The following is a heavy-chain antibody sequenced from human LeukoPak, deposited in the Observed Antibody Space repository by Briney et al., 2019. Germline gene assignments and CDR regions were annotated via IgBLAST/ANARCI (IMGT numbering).Heavy chain of an antibody. CDR1: GFTFSSYG. CDR3: ARAMWDYYETSGSFDI. D-gene: IGHD3-22*01. CDR2: ISYDGSNK. Sequence: EGSLRLSCAASGFTFSSYGMHWVRQAPGKGLEWVAVISYDGSNKYYADSVKGRFTISRDNSKNTLYLQMNSLRAEDTAVYYCARAMWDYYETSGSFDIWGQGTMVTVSS. V-gene: IGHV3-30*03. J-gene: IGHJ3*02.